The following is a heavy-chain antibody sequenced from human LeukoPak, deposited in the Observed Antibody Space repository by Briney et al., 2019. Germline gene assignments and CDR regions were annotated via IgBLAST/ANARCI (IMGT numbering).Heavy chain of an antibody. Sequence: GESLKISCKGSGYSFGSYWIGWVRQVPGKGLDWMGMTYPGDSDTKYTPSFEGQVTISADKSIDTAYLQGSSLKASDTAMYYCTRRGDSDRDFWGQGTLVTVSS. D-gene: IGHD3-16*01. J-gene: IGHJ4*02. CDR2: TYPGDSDT. CDR3: TRRGDSDRDF. CDR1: GYSFGSYW. V-gene: IGHV5-51*01.